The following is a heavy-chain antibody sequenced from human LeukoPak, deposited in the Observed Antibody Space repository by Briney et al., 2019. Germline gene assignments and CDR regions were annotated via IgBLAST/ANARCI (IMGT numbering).Heavy chain of an antibody. V-gene: IGHV4-4*07. J-gene: IGHJ5*02. CDR1: GGSISNYY. CDR3: ATVTDPRYNYFDP. Sequence: KPSETLSLTCTVSGGSISNYYWSWIRQPAGKGLEWIGRIFTSGSTNYNPSLKSRVTMSVDTSKNQFSLKLTSVTAADTAVYYCATVTDPRYNYFDPWGQGTLVTVSS. CDR2: IFTSGST. D-gene: IGHD2-21*02.